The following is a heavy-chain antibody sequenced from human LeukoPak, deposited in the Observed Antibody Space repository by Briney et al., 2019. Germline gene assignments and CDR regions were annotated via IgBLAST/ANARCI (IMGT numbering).Heavy chain of an antibody. Sequence: ASVKVSCKASGYTFTSYTIHWVRQAPGQRPEWMGWINAGNGNTIYSQKFQGRVTITRDTSATTAYMELSSLRSEDTAVYYGARISWNSGDFDWGQGTLVTVSS. CDR3: ARISWNSGDFD. D-gene: IGHD4-17*01. CDR2: INAGNGNT. J-gene: IGHJ4*02. CDR1: GYTFTSYT. V-gene: IGHV1-3*01.